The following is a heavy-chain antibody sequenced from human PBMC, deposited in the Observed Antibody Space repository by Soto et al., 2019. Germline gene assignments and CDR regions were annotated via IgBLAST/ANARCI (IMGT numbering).Heavy chain of an antibody. CDR3: AKDLTSLPY. V-gene: IGHV3-23*01. J-gene: IGHJ4*02. CDR1: GFTFRSYA. Sequence: GGSLILSCAAAGFTFRSYAMSWVRQAPGKGLEWVSAISGSGGSTYYADSVKGRFTISGDNSKNTLYLQMNSLRAEDTAVYYCAKDLTSLPYWGQGTLVTVSS. D-gene: IGHD2-2*01. CDR2: ISGSGGST.